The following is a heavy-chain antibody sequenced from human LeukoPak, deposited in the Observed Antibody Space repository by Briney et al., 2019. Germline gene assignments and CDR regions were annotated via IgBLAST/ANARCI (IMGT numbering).Heavy chain of an antibody. Sequence: GGSLRLSCATSGFTFSNHDMNWVRQAPGKGLEWVSSITGSSNSIDSADSVKGRFAISRDNAKNSLFLQMDSLRVEDTAVYYCVREGSGSTHYMDVWGKGTTVIVSS. D-gene: IGHD3-10*01. CDR3: VREGSGSTHYMDV. CDR2: ITGSSNSI. V-gene: IGHV3-21*01. J-gene: IGHJ6*03. CDR1: GFTFSNHD.